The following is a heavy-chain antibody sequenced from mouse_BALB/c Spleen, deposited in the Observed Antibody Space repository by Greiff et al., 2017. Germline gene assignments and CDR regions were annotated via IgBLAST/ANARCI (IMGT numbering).Heavy chain of an antibody. D-gene: IGHD1-1*01. J-gene: IGHJ3*01. CDR3: ARQITSY. Sequence: EVKLQESGGGLVQPGGSLKLSCAASGFTFSSYTMSWVRQTPEKRLEWVAYISNGGGSTYYPDTVKGRFTISRDNAKNTLYLQMSSLKSEDTAMYYCARQITSYWGQGTLVTVSA. CDR1: GFTFSSYT. CDR2: ISNGGGST. V-gene: IGHV5-12-2*01.